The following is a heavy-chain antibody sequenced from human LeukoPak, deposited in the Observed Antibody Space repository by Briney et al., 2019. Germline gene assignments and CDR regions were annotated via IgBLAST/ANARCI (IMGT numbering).Heavy chain of an antibody. Sequence: SETLSLTCTVSGYSISSGYYWGWIRQPPGKGLEWIGSIYHSGSTYYNPSLKSRVTISVDTSKNQFSLKLSSVTAADTAVYYCARGAEWLRLLDYWGQGTLVTVSS. D-gene: IGHD5-12*01. CDR1: GYSISSGYY. J-gene: IGHJ4*02. V-gene: IGHV4-38-2*02. CDR3: ARGAEWLRLLDY. CDR2: IYHSGST.